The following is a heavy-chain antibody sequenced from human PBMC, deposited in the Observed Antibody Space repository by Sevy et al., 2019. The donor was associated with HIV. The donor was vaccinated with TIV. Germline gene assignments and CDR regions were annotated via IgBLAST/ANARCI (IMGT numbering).Heavy chain of an antibody. J-gene: IGHJ6*02. D-gene: IGHD2-2*02. V-gene: IGHV3-30*18. Sequence: GGSLRLSCAASGFTFSSYGMHWVRQAPGKGLEWVAAISYDGSNKYYADSVKGRFTISRDNSKNTLYLQMNSLRAEDTAVYYCAKDDQVAAAIRSPNYYYYFGMDVWGQGTTVTVSS. CDR2: ISYDGSNK. CDR3: AKDDQVAAAIRSPNYYYYFGMDV. CDR1: GFTFSSYG.